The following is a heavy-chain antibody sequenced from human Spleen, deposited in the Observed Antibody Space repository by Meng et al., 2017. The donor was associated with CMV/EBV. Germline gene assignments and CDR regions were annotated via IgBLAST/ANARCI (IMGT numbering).Heavy chain of an antibody. CDR3: ASSEEETGDP. V-gene: IGHV3-23*03. J-gene: IGHJ5*02. CDR2: IYNDGST. D-gene: IGHD3-10*01. Sequence: GGSLRLSCAASGFSFTIYAMTWVRQAPGKGLEWVSVIYNDGSTSYAASVKGRFTISRDTSKNTLYLQMNSLRAEDTAVYYCASSEEETGDPWGQGTLVTVSS. CDR1: GFSFTIYA.